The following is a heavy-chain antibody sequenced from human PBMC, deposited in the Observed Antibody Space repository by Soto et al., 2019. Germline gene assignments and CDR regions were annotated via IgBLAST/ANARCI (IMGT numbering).Heavy chain of an antibody. J-gene: IGHJ5*02. CDR2: ISYSGTT. V-gene: IGHV4-30-4*02. CDR1: GDSICSTTNY. CDR3: ARGRGYSYGLDP. D-gene: IGHD5-18*01. Sequence: SETLYRTCTIFGDSICSTTNYWCWIRQPPGEGLEWIGFISYSGTTSYSPSLKSRVAISLDTSKNQFSLSLSSVTAADTAVYYCARGRGYSYGLDPWGQGTLVT.